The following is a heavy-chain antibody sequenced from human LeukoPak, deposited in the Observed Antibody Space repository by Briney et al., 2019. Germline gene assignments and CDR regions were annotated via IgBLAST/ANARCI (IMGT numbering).Heavy chain of an antibody. CDR1: GFTFSSYA. Sequence: PGGSLRLSCAASGFTFSSYAMSWVRQAPGKGLEWVSAIYSGGDTYYADSVKGRFTISRDNSKNTLYLQMNILRAEDTAVYYCARADRNHGCNWFDSWGQGTLVTVSS. V-gene: IGHV3-23*01. D-gene: IGHD1-14*01. CDR3: ARADRNHGCNWFDS. CDR2: IYSGGDT. J-gene: IGHJ5*01.